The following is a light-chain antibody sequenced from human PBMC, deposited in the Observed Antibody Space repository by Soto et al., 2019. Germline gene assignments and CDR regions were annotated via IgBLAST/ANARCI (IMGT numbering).Light chain of an antibody. CDR2: GAS. CDR3: QQYDTLYT. J-gene: IGKJ2*01. V-gene: IGKV3-15*01. CDR1: QSVKTN. Sequence: ILMTQSPATLSVFPGDRATLSCRASQSVKTNLAWYQKKPGQTPRLLIYGASTRATGIPGRFSGSGSETEFTITISSLQSEDFAVSYCQQYDTLYTFGQGTKLEIK.